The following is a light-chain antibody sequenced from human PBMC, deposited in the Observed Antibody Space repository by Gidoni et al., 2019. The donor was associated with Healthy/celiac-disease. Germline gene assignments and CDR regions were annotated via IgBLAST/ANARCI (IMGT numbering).Light chain of an antibody. CDR3: QAWDSSTAYVV. CDR2: QDS. CDR1: KLGDKY. J-gene: IGLJ2*01. V-gene: IGLV3-1*01. Sequence: SDELTQPPSVSVSPGQTASITCSGDKLGDKYACWYQQKPGQSPVLVIYQDSKRPSGIPERFSGSNSGNTATLTISGTQAMDEADYYCQAWDSSTAYVVFGGGTKLTVL.